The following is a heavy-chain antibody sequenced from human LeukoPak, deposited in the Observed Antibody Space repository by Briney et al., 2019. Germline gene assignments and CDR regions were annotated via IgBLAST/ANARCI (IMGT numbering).Heavy chain of an antibody. CDR1: GFTFSSYA. D-gene: IGHD2-2*01. Sequence: GGSLRLSCAASGFTFSSYAMHWVRQAPGKGLEWVAVISYDGSNKYYADSVKGRFTISRDNSKNTLYLQMNSLRAEDSALYYCAKSGCSSTSCYCNCWGQGTLVTVSS. J-gene: IGHJ4*02. V-gene: IGHV3-30-3*02. CDR3: AKSGCSSTSCYCNC. CDR2: ISYDGSNK.